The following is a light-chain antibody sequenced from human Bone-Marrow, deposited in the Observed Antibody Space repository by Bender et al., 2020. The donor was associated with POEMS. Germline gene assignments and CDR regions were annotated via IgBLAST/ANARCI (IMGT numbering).Light chain of an antibody. CDR3: ATRDDSLNAWL. V-gene: IGLV1-44*01. CDR2: HND. Sequence: QSVLTQAPSVSGTPGQKVTMSCSGSSSNIGTYNVYWYQQLPGTAPKLLFFHNDQRPSGVPDRFSVSKSGTSASLAISGLQSEDEADYYCATRDDSLNAWLFGGGTKLTVL. CDR1: SSNIGTYN. J-gene: IGLJ3*02.